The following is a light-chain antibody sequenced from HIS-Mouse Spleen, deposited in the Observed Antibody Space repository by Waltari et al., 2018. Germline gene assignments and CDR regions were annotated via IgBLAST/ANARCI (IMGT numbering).Light chain of an antibody. Sequence: SYELTHQPSVSVSPDHTARIPGSGEAFQKKYPYWYQQKSGQAPVLVIYEDSKRPSGIPERFSGSSSGTMATLTISGAQVEDEADYYCYSTDSSGNHRVFGGGTKLTVL. CDR3: YSTDSSGNHRV. CDR2: EDS. J-gene: IGLJ2*01. CDR1: AFQKKY. V-gene: IGLV3-10*01.